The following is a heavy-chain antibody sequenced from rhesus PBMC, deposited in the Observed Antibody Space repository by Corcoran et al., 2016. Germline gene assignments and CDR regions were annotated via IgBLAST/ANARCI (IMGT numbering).Heavy chain of an antibody. V-gene: IGHV3-78*01. CDR1: GFTFDDYA. CDR2: LSWNSGNT. J-gene: IGHJ4*01. D-gene: IGHD2-27*01. CDR3: ARESCSGIYCYAGTFDY. Sequence: EVQLVESGGGVVQPGGSLRFWCVASGFTFDDYAVGWSRQAQGKGLEWVSDLSWNSGNTGYADSVNGRFTISRDNAKNSLYLQMTRLRAEDTALYDCARESCSGIYCYAGTFDYWGQGVLVTVSS.